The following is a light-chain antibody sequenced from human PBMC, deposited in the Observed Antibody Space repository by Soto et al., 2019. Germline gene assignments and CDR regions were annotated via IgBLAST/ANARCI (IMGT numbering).Light chain of an antibody. CDR1: SSDVGGYDY. CDR3: SSCSSTITVL. CDR2: DVS. V-gene: IGLV2-14*03. J-gene: IGLJ2*01. Sequence: QSALTQPASVSGSPGQSITISCTGSSSDVGGYDYVSWYQQHPGKAPKLVIFDVSSRPSGVSNRFSGSKSGNTASLTISDLQAEDEADYCCSSCSSTITVLFGGGTKLTVL.